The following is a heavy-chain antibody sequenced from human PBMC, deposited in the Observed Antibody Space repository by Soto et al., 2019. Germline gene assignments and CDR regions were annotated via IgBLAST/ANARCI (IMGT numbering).Heavy chain of an antibody. CDR1: GDSVSSNSAA. D-gene: IGHD6-6*01. Sequence: PSQTLSLTCVISGDSVSSNSAAWNWIRQSPSRGLEWLGRTYYRSKWYNDYAVSVKSRITINPDTSKNQFSLQLNSVTPEDTAVYYCARDRGGLAAQSYYYYYGMDVWGQGTTVTVSS. J-gene: IGHJ6*02. V-gene: IGHV6-1*01. CDR2: TYYRSKWYN. CDR3: ARDRGGLAAQSYYYYYGMDV.